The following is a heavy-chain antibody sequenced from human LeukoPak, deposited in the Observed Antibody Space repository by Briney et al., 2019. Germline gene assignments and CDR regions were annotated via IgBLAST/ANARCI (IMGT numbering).Heavy chain of an antibody. Sequence: GGSLRLSSAASGFTFSSYGMHWVRQAPGKGLEWVAFIRYDGSNKYYADSVKGRFTIARDNSKNTLYLQMNSLRAEDTAVYYCAKDRGGFSTSCHFDYWGQGTLVTVSS. D-gene: IGHD2-2*01. CDR1: GFTFSSYG. CDR2: IRYDGSNK. J-gene: IGHJ4*02. CDR3: AKDRGGFSTSCHFDY. V-gene: IGHV3-30*02.